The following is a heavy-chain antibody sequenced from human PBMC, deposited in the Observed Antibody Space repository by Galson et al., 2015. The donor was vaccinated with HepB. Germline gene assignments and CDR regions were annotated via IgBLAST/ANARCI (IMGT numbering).Heavy chain of an antibody. CDR1: GFTFSRYA. V-gene: IGHV3-30*04. J-gene: IGHJ4*02. Sequence: SLRLSCAASGFTFSRYAMHWVRQAPGKGLEWVGIISYDGRDKQYVDSVKGRFSISRDDSKNSVYLQMNSLRAEDTAVYYCASYGYSDGYTAYHYWGQGTLVIVS. D-gene: IGHD5-18*01. CDR2: ISYDGRDK. CDR3: ASYGYSDGYTAYHY.